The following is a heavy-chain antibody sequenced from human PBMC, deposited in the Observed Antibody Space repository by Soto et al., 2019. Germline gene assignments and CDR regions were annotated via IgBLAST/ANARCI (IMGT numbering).Heavy chain of an antibody. V-gene: IGHV5-10-1*01. CDR3: ARRSTVSDGYYYYGMDV. CDR1: GYSFTSYW. CDR2: IDPSDSYT. D-gene: IGHD4-17*01. J-gene: IGHJ6*02. Sequence: GASLKISCKGSGYSFTSYWISWVRQMPGKGLEWMGRIDPSDSYTNYSPSFQGHVTISADKSISTAYLQWSSLKASDTAMYYCARRSTVSDGYYYYGMDVWGQGTTVTVSS.